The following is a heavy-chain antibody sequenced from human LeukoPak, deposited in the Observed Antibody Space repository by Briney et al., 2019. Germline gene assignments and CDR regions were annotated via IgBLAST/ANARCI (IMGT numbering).Heavy chain of an antibody. CDR3: ARLRGNCSGGSCYSGWFDP. V-gene: IGHV4-59*12. CDR1: GGSITSYY. CDR2: FYYTGSD. D-gene: IGHD2-15*01. J-gene: IGHJ5*02. Sequence: SETLSLTCTVSGGSITSYYWNWIRQPPGKGLEWIGYFYYTGSDNYNPSLKSRVTISADTSKNQFSLKLSSVTAADTAVYYCARLRGNCSGGSCYSGWFDPWGQGTLVTVSS.